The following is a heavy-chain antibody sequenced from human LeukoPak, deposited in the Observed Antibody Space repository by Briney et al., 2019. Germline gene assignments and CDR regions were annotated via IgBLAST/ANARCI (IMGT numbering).Heavy chain of an antibody. CDR3: KVVVVPAAMANDAFDI. V-gene: IGHV3-30*02. CDR2: IRYDGSNK. CDR1: GFTFRSNG. Sequence: PGGSLRLSCAASGFTFRSNGMHWVREAPGKGLRWVAFIRYDGSNKYYAYSVKGRVTISRDNSKNTLYLQMNSLRAEDTAVYYCKVVVVPAAMANDAFDIWGQGTMVTVSS. D-gene: IGHD2-2*01. J-gene: IGHJ3*02.